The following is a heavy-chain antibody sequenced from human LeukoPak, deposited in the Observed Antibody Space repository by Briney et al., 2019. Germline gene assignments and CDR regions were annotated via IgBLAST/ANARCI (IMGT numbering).Heavy chain of an antibody. CDR1: GYTFTGYY. CDR2: ITPNSGGT. V-gene: IGHV1-2*02. D-gene: IGHD2-8*01. J-gene: IGHJ4*02. CDR3: ARLCVSCISDY. Sequence: ASVKVSCTASGYTFTGYYMHWVRQAPGHGLEWMGWITPNSGGTNYAQKFQGRVTMTRDTSTSTAYMELSRLRSDDTAVYYCARLCVSCISDYWGQGTLVTVSS.